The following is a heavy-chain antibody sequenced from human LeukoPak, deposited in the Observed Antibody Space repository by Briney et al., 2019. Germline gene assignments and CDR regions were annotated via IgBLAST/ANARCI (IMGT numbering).Heavy chain of an antibody. J-gene: IGHJ4*02. CDR3: ARQGRWLLYRYYFDY. Sequence: PSETLSLTCAVYGGSFSGYYWSWIRQPPGKGLEWIGEINHSGSTNYNPSLKSRVTISVDTSKNQFSLKLSSVTAADTAVYYCARQGRWLLYRYYFDYWGQGTLVTVSS. V-gene: IGHV4-34*01. CDR2: INHSGST. D-gene: IGHD3-3*01. CDR1: GGSFSGYY.